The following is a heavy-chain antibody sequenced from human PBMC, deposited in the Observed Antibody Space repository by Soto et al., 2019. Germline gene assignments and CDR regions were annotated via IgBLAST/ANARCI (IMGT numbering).Heavy chain of an antibody. Sequence: ASVKVSCKASGYTFTSYAMHWVRQAPGQRLEWMGWINAGNGNTKHSQKFQGRVTITRDTSASTAYMELSSLRSEDTAVYYCARALVYSSGWYIGYWGQGTLVTVSS. D-gene: IGHD6-19*01. J-gene: IGHJ4*02. CDR1: GYTFTSYA. V-gene: IGHV1-3*01. CDR2: INAGNGNT. CDR3: ARALVYSSGWYIGY.